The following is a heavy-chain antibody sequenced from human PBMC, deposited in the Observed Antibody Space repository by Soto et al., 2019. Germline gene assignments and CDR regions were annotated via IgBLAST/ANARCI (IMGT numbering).Heavy chain of an antibody. CDR1: GGTFSSYT. V-gene: IGHV1-69*04. D-gene: IGHD6-19*01. CDR2: IIPILGIA. CDR3: ARDSAVAGTKGNWFDP. Sequence: SVKVSCKASGGTFSSYTISWVRQAPGQGLEWMGRIIPILGIANYAQKFQGRVTITADKSTSTAYMELSSLRSEDTAVYYCARDSAVAGTKGNWFDPWGQGTLVTVSS. J-gene: IGHJ5*02.